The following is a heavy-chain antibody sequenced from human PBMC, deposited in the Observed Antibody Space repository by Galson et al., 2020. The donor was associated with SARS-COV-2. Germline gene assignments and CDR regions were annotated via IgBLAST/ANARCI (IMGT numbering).Heavy chain of an antibody. V-gene: IGHV3-30*04. Sequence: GGSLRLSCAASAFTFSSYAMHWVRQAPGKGLEWVAVISYDGSNKYYADSVKGRFTISRDNSKNTLYLQMNSLRAEDTAVYYCARALSGSYYGPFDYWGQGTLVTVSS. CDR2: ISYDGSNK. J-gene: IGHJ4*02. D-gene: IGHD1-26*01. CDR3: ARALSGSYYGPFDY. CDR1: AFTFSSYA.